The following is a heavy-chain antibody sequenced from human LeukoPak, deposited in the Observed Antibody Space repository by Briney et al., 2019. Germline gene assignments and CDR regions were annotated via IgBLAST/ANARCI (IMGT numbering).Heavy chain of an antibody. Sequence: GESLKISCKGSGYSFTSYWIGWVRQMPGKGLGWMGIIYPGDSDTRYSPSFQGQVTISADKSISTAYLQWSSLKASDAAMYYCARRSTIAAAGDAFDIWGQGTMVTVSS. V-gene: IGHV5-51*01. D-gene: IGHD6-13*01. CDR1: GYSFTSYW. CDR2: IYPGDSDT. J-gene: IGHJ3*02. CDR3: ARRSTIAAAGDAFDI.